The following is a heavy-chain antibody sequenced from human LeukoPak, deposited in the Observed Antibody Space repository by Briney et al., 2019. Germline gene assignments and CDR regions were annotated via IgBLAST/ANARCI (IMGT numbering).Heavy chain of an antibody. CDR3: ARVALDGMDV. D-gene: IGHD2-21*01. Sequence: GASVKVSCKASGYTFTGYYMHWVRQAPGQGLEWMGWISAYNGNTNYAQKLQGRVTMTTDTSTSTAYMELRSLRSDDTAVYYCARVALDGMDVWGQGTTVTVSS. J-gene: IGHJ6*02. CDR1: GYTFTGYY. V-gene: IGHV1-18*04. CDR2: ISAYNGNT.